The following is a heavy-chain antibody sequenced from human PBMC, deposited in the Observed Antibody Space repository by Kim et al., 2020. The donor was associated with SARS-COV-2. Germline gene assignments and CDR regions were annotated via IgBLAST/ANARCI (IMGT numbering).Heavy chain of an antibody. CDR2: NYPDGYP. D-gene: IGHD4-17*01. CDR1: GFTVSSYC. CDR3: GRLDFGDDY. J-gene: IGHJ4*02. V-gene: IGHV3-53*01. Sequence: GGSLRLSCAASGFTVSSYCMSWVRQTPGKGLEWVSLNYPDGYPYYADSVKGRFTISRDTSESTLYLQMNSLRADDTAVYYCGRLDFGDDYWGQGTLVTVSS.